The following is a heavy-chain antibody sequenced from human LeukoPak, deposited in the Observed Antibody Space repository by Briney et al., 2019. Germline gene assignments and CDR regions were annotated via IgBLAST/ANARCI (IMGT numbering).Heavy chain of an antibody. CDR1: GFTFSSYG. CDR2: ISGSGGST. Sequence: GGSLRLSCAASGFTFSSYGMSWVRQAPGKGLEWVSAISGSGGSTYYADSVKGRFTISRDNSKNTLYLQMNSLRAEDTAVYYCARGSGWYVYYYYYMDVWGKGTTVTISS. J-gene: IGHJ6*03. CDR3: ARGSGWYVYYYYYMDV. V-gene: IGHV3-23*01. D-gene: IGHD6-19*01.